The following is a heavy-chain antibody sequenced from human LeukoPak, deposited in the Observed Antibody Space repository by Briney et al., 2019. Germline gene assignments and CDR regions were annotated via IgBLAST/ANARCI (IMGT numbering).Heavy chain of an antibody. J-gene: IGHJ6*02. CDR2: IRSKAYGGTT. CDR1: GFTFGDYA. V-gene: IGHV3-49*03. Sequence: GSLRLSCTASGFTFGDYAMSWFRQAPGKGLEWVGFIRSKAYGGTTEYAASVKGRFTISRDDSKGIAYLQMNSLKTEDTAVYYCTRSSDIVVVVAAVGMDVWGQGATVTVSS. CDR3: TRSSDIVVVVAAVGMDV. D-gene: IGHD2-15*01.